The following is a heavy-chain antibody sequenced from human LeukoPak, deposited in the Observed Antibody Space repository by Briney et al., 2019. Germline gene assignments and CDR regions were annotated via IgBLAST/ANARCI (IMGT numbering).Heavy chain of an antibody. CDR2: IYYSGST. V-gene: IGHV4-59*01. Sequence: PSETLSLTCTVSGGSIGSYYWSWIRQPPGKGLEWIGYIYYSGSTNYNPSLKSRVTISVDTSKNQFSLKLSSVTAADTAVYYCARDSGNPRGFDYWGQGTLVTVSS. CDR1: GGSIGSYY. D-gene: IGHD4-23*01. J-gene: IGHJ4*02. CDR3: ARDSGNPRGFDY.